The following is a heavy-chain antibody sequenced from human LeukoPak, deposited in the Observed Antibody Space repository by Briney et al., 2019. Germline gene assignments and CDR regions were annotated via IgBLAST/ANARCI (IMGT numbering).Heavy chain of an antibody. CDR3: ARDRDDFWSGYYIPGFDY. D-gene: IGHD3-3*01. Sequence: MPSETLSLTCTVSGGSISSYYWSWIRQPPGKGLEWTGYIYYSGSTNYNPSLKSRVTISVDTSKNQFSLKLSSVTAADTAVYYCARDRDDFWSGYYIPGFDYWGQGTLVTVSS. V-gene: IGHV4-59*01. CDR1: GGSISSYY. J-gene: IGHJ4*02. CDR2: IYYSGST.